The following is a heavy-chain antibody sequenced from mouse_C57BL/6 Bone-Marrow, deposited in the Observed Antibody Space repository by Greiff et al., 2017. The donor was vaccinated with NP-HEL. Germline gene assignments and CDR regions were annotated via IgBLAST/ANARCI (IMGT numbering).Heavy chain of an antibody. D-gene: IGHD1-1*01. CDR1: GYTFTSYW. V-gene: IGHV1-55*01. CDR2: IYPGSGST. Sequence: QVQLQQPGAELVKPGASVKMSCKASGYTFTSYWITWVKQRPGQGLEWIGDIYPGSGSTNYNEKFKSKATLTVDTSSSTAYMQLSSLTSEDSAVYYGARSPIYYYGSSYYAMDYWGQGTSVTVSS. CDR3: ARSPIYYYGSSYYAMDY. J-gene: IGHJ4*01.